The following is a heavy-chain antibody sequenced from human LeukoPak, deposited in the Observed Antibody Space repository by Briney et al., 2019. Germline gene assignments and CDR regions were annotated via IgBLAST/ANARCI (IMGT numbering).Heavy chain of an antibody. D-gene: IGHD1/OR15-1a*01. CDR2: FDPDEGQI. CDR1: GYTLSELA. J-gene: IGHJ3*02. Sequence: ASVKVSCKVSGYTLSELAMHWLRQAPGKGPEWMGGFDPDEGQIIYSEKFQGRVTMTEDTSTDTAYLEVSSLRSDDTAVYYCARTIRAGASDIWGQGTLVTVSS. V-gene: IGHV1-24*01. CDR3: ARTIRAGASDI.